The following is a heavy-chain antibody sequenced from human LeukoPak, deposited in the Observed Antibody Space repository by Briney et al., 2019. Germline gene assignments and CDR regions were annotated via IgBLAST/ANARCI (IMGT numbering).Heavy chain of an antibody. CDR2: IYTSGST. D-gene: IGHD6-13*01. J-gene: IGHJ5*02. CDR1: GGSVSSYY. Sequence: SETLSLTCTVSGGSVSSYYWSWIRQPAGKGLEWIGRIYTSGSTNYNPSLKSRVTMSVDTSKNQFSLKLSSVTAADTAVYYCARGGDLAAAGIGFDPWGQGTLVTVSS. CDR3: ARGGDLAAAGIGFDP. V-gene: IGHV4-4*07.